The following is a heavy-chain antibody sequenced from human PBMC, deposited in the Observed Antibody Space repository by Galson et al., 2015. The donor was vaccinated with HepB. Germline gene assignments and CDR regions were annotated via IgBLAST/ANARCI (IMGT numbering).Heavy chain of an antibody. CDR1: GDSVSSNSAA. J-gene: IGHJ6*02. CDR2: TYYRSKWYN. Sequence: CAISGDSVSSNSAAWNWIRQSPSRGLEWLGRTYYRSKWYNDYAVSVKSRITINPDTSKNQFSLQLNSVTPEDTAVYYCAREARYFDWFHPAHYYYYGMDVWGQGTTVTVSS. CDR3: AREARYFDWFHPAHYYYYGMDV. D-gene: IGHD3-9*01. V-gene: IGHV6-1*01.